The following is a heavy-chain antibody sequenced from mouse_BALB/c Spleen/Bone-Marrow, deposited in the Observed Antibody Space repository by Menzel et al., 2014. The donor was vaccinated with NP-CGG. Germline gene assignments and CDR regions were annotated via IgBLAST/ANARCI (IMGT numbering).Heavy chain of an antibody. CDR3: TRSFYGNYFDV. Sequence: QVQLQQPGAELVKPGASVKLSCKASGYTFTSYYMYWVKQRPGQGLEWIGEINPSNGGTNFNEKFKSKATLTVDKSSSTVYMQLSSQTSEDSAVYYCTRSFYGNYFDVWGAGTTVTVSS. CDR1: GYTFTSYY. D-gene: IGHD2-1*01. V-gene: IGHV1S81*02. J-gene: IGHJ1*01. CDR2: INPSNGGT.